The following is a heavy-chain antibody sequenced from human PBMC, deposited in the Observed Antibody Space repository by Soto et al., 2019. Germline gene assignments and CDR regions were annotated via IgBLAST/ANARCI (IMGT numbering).Heavy chain of an antibody. CDR1: GFTFSSYA. D-gene: IGHD2-2*01. V-gene: IGHV3-23*01. J-gene: IGHJ3*02. Sequence: GGSLRLSCAASGFTFSSYAMSWVRQAPGKGLEWVSAISGSGGSTYYADSVKGRFTISRDNSKNTLYLQMNSLRAEDTAVYYWAKDRPDIVVVPAKPRGGDGAFDIWGQGTMVTVSS. CDR2: ISGSGGST. CDR3: AKDRPDIVVVPAKPRGGDGAFDI.